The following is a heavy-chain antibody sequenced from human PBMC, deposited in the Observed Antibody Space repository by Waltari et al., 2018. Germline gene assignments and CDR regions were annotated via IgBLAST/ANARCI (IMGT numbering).Heavy chain of an antibody. CDR2: IRSNDYTGGT. CDR1: GFTFRTYA. V-gene: IGHV3-49*04. CDR3: TREDDGNDSGAFDL. D-gene: IGHD5-12*01. J-gene: IGHJ3*01. Sequence: EVQLVESGGDMVPPGRSLRLSCTGSGFTFRTYAINWVRQAPGKGLEWVGFIRSNDYTGGTSFAASVGGRFTISRDDSKRTAYLQMNALQTDDSATYYCTREDDGNDSGAFDLWGQGTLVTVSS.